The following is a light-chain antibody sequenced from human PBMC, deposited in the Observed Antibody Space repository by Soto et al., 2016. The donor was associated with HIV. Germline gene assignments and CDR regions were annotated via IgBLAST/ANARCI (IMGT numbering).Light chain of an antibody. CDR3: QQYYSTPWT. CDR1: QAISNS. V-gene: IGKV1-NL1*01. Sequence: DIQMTQSPSSLSASVGDRVTITCRASQAISNSLAWCQQKPGKAPKLLLYAASRLESGVPSRFSGSGSGTDYTLTISSLQPEDFATYYCQQYYSTPWTFGQGTKVEIK. CDR2: AAS. J-gene: IGKJ1*01.